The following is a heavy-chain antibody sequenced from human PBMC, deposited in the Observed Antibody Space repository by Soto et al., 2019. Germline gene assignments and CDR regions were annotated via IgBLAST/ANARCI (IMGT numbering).Heavy chain of an antibody. Sequence: GGSLRLSCAASGFTFSSYSMNWVRQAPGKGLEWVSYISSSSSTIYYADSVKGRFTISRDNAKNSLYLQMNSLRAEDTAVYYCARDRPYSSSWYLFDYWGQGTLVTVSS. CDR2: ISSSSSTI. J-gene: IGHJ4*02. CDR3: ARDRPYSSSWYLFDY. V-gene: IGHV3-48*01. D-gene: IGHD6-13*01. CDR1: GFTFSSYS.